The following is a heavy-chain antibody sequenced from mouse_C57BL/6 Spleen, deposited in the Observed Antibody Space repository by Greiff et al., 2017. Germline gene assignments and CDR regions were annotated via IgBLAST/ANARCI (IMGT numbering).Heavy chain of an antibody. CDR3: ARYYYGSSYAMDY. V-gene: IGHV5-4*01. Sequence: EVHLVESGGGLVKPGGSLKLSCAASGFTFSSYAMSWVRQTPEKRLEWVATISDGGSYTYYPDNVKGRFTISRDNAKNNLYLQMSHLKSEDTAMYYCARYYYGSSYAMDYWGQGTSVTVSS. J-gene: IGHJ4*01. CDR2: ISDGGSYT. CDR1: GFTFSSYA. D-gene: IGHD1-1*01.